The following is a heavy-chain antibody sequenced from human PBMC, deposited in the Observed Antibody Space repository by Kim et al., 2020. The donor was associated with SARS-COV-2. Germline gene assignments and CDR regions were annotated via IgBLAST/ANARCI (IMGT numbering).Heavy chain of an antibody. D-gene: IGHD6-19*01. Sequence: YADSVKGRFTISRDNAKNTLYLQMNSLRAEDTAVYYCARETQGPGWNFDYWGQGTLVTVSS. V-gene: IGHV3-74*01. CDR3: ARETQGPGWNFDY. J-gene: IGHJ4*02.